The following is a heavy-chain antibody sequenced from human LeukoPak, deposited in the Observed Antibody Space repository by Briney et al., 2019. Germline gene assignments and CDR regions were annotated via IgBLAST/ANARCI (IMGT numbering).Heavy chain of an antibody. CDR3: AHRPLYSSGWTS. D-gene: IGHD6-19*01. Sequence: KESGPTLVKPTQTLTLTCTFSGFSLSTSGVGVGWIRQPPGKALEWLAVIYWNDDKRYSPSLRTRLTITKDTSKNQVVLTMTNMDPVDTATYYCAHRPLYSSGWTSWGQGTPVIIYS. V-gene: IGHV2-5*01. J-gene: IGHJ5*02. CDR2: IYWNDDK. CDR1: GFSLSTSGVG.